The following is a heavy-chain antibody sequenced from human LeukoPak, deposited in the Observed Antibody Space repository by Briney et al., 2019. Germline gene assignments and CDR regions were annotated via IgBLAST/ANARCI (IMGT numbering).Heavy chain of an antibody. Sequence: GGSLRLSCAASGFSFISYGMHWVRQAPGKGLEWVGVISDDGRRKDYADSVKGRLTISRDNSKDTLYLQMNSLRAEDTAVYYCAKRPSDYGDYVSYFDYWGQGTLVTVSS. J-gene: IGHJ4*02. CDR3: AKRPSDYGDYVSYFDY. D-gene: IGHD4-17*01. CDR1: GFSFISYG. CDR2: ISDDGRRK. V-gene: IGHV3-30*18.